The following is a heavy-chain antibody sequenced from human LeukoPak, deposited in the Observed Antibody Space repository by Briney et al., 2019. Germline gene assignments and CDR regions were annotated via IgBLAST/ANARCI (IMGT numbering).Heavy chain of an antibody. Sequence: PGGSLRLSCAASGFTFSNYGMNWVRQVPGKGLEWVSYISSGSINIYYADSVKGRFTISRDNAKNSLYLQMNSLRAEDTAVYYCARDLSGSYNYWGQGTLVTVSS. CDR2: ISSGSINI. V-gene: IGHV3-48*04. J-gene: IGHJ4*02. D-gene: IGHD1-26*01. CDR3: ARDLSGSYNY. CDR1: GFTFSNYG.